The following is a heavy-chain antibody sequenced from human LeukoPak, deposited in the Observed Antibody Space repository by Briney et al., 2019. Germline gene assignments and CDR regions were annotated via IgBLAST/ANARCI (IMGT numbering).Heavy chain of an antibody. CDR2: IYSGGST. J-gene: IGHJ3*02. CDR1: GFTASTNY. D-gene: IGHD2-8*01. V-gene: IGHV3-53*01. Sequence: RGGSLRLSCAASGFTASTNYMSWVRHAPGEVLEWVSVIYSGGSTYYADSVKGRFTISRDNSKNTLYHQMNSLRAEDTAVYYCARDPGLIDVRGAFDIWGQGTMVTVSS. CDR3: ARDPGLIDVRGAFDI.